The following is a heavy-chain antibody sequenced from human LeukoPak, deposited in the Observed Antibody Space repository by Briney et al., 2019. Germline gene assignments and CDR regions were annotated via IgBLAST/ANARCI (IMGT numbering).Heavy chain of an antibody. CDR2: IYSGDNT. V-gene: IGHV3-66*01. CDR3: TRDLTRGYSGYDAFDI. Sequence: GSLRPSFSASGFNLPSHYINLVRQAPRKGLELVSPIYSGDNTYSADSVKGRFTISRDNSKNTLYLQMNSLKTEDTAVYYCTRDLTRGYSGYDAFDIWGQGTMVTVSS. D-gene: IGHD5-12*01. J-gene: IGHJ3*02. CDR1: GFNLPSHY.